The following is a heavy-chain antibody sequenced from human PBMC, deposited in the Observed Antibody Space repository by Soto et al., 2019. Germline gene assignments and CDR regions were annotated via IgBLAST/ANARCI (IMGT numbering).Heavy chain of an antibody. J-gene: IGHJ4*02. CDR3: ARGIILAIVRMGTVLDY. V-gene: IGHV1-69*01. CDR2: IIPILGTA. Sequence: QVQLVQSGAEVKKPGSSVKVSCKASGGAFSSYAISWVRQAPGQGLEWMGGIIPILGTANYAQKFQGRVTINADESTSTAYRELSSMGSEDTAVYYCARGIILAIVRMGTVLDYWGQGPLVTVSS. D-gene: IGHD3-10*01. CDR1: GGAFSSYA.